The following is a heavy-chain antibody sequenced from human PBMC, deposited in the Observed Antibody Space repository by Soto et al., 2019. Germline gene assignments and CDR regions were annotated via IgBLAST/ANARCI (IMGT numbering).Heavy chain of an antibody. Sequence: PSETLSLTCTVSGGSISSSSYYWVWIRHPPGKGLEWIGSIYYSGSTYYNPSLKSRVTISVDTSKNQFSLKLSSVTAADTAVYYCARHASGYSSSWLYNWFDPWGQGTLVTVSS. CDR1: GGSISSSSYY. CDR2: IYYSGST. J-gene: IGHJ5*02. D-gene: IGHD6-13*01. V-gene: IGHV4-39*01. CDR3: ARHASGYSSSWLYNWFDP.